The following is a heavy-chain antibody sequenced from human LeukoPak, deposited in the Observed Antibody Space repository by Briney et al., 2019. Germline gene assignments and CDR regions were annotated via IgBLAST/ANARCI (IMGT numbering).Heavy chain of an antibody. CDR1: GFTFSNHW. V-gene: IGHV3-7*01. CDR2: IDPDGRDT. CDR3: AKDADWASDY. Sequence: GGSLRLSCAASGFTFSNHWMNWVRQAPGKGLQWLAKIDPDGRDTQHVDSIKGRFTISRDNAKNSLFMHMNSLGAEDTAVYYCAKDADWASDYWGQGTLVTVSS. J-gene: IGHJ4*02. D-gene: IGHD3-9*01.